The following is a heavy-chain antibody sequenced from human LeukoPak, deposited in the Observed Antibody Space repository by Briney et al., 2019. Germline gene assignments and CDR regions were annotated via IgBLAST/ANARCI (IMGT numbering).Heavy chain of an antibody. CDR3: AKDHTPSYSSGWPIFDY. J-gene: IGHJ4*02. CDR1: GFTFSSYG. Sequence: GGSLRLSCAASGFTFSSYGMHWVRQAPGKGLEWVAFIRYDGSNKYYADSVKGRFTISRDNSKNTLYLQMNSLRAEDTAVYYCAKDHTPSYSSGWPIFDYWGQGTLVTVSS. D-gene: IGHD6-19*01. CDR2: IRYDGSNK. V-gene: IGHV3-30*02.